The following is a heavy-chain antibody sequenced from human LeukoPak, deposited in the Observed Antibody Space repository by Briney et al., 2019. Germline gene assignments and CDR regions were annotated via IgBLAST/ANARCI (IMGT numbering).Heavy chain of an antibody. CDR1: GFPFSRYA. CDR2: IRGSGGRT. CDR3: AKRGYCSSTSCYTAGTYYYYYYMDV. V-gene: IGHV3-23*01. D-gene: IGHD2-2*02. Sequence: GGSLRLSCAASGFPFSRYAMSWVRPAPGKGRECVSAIRGSGGRTYYADSVKGRVPISRDNSKNTLYLQMNSLRAEDTAVYYCAKRGYCSSTSCYTAGTYYYYYYMDVWGKGTTVTVSS. J-gene: IGHJ6*03.